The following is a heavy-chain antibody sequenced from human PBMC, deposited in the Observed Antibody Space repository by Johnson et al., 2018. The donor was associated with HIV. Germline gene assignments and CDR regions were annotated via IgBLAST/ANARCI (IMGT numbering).Heavy chain of an antibody. V-gene: IGHV3-20*04. Sequence: VQLVESGGGVVRPGGSLRLSCAASGFTFDDYGMSWVRQAPGKGLEWVSGINWNGGSTSYADSVKGRFTISRDNSKNTLYLQMNRLRAEDTAVYFCASQVRGLRLGVDAFDIWGQGTMVTVSS. D-gene: IGHD3-16*01. J-gene: IGHJ3*02. CDR2: INWNGGST. CDR1: GFTFDDYG. CDR3: ASQVRGLRLGVDAFDI.